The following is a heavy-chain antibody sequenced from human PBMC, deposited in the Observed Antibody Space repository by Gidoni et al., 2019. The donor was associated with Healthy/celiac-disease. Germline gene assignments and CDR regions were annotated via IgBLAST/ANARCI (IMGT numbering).Heavy chain of an antibody. D-gene: IGHD4-17*01. CDR2: IYYSGST. CDR1: GGSISSSSYY. V-gene: IGHV4-39*01. CDR3: ARLTVTTFHFDY. J-gene: IGHJ4*02. Sequence: QLQLQESGPGLVKPSETLSLTCTVSGGSISSSSYYWGWLRQPPGKGLEWIGSIYYSGSTYYNPSLKSRVTTSVDTSKNQFSLKLSSVTAADTAVYYCARLTVTTFHFDYWGQGTLVTVSS.